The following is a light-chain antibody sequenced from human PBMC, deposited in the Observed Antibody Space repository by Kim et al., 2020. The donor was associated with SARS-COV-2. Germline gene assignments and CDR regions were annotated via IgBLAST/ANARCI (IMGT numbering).Light chain of an antibody. Sequence: KVTITSCRGSTNIGGSTINCDQQLQDTAHQLLIYSKNRRHSGVPARFSGSMSGSSASLAISGRQSEDEAEYYCAASDNSLISRGVFGGGTQLTVL. CDR3: AASDNSLISRGV. CDR1: STNIGGST. V-gene: IGLV1-44*01. J-gene: IGLJ2*01. CDR2: SKN.